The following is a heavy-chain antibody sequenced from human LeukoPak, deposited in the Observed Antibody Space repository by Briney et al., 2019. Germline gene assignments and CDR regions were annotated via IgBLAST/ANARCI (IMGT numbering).Heavy chain of an antibody. CDR3: ARGRTATVTTGFDY. Sequence: SETLSLTCAVYGGSFSGYYWSWIRQPPGKGLEWIGEINHSGSTNYNPSLTSRVTISVDTSKNQFSLKLSSVTAADTAVYYCARGRTATVTTGFDYWGQGTLVTVSS. V-gene: IGHV4-34*01. CDR2: INHSGST. D-gene: IGHD4-11*01. J-gene: IGHJ4*02. CDR1: GGSFSGYY.